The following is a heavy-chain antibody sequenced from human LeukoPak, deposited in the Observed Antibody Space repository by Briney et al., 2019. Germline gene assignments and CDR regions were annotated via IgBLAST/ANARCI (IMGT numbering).Heavy chain of an antibody. D-gene: IGHD2-15*01. CDR2: MSYDGTNK. Sequence: GRSLRLSCAASGFTFSSHGMHWVRQAPGKGLERVALMSYDGTNKVYADSVKGRFTISRENSKNTLYLEMNNLSAEDTSVYYCAKRGYCSGVRCYSFHFDYWGQGTLVTVSS. J-gene: IGHJ4*02. CDR3: AKRGYCSGVRCYSFHFDY. CDR1: GFTFSSHG. V-gene: IGHV3-30*18.